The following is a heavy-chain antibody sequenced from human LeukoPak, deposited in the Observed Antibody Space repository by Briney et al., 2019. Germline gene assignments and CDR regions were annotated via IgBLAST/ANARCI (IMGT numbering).Heavy chain of an antibody. V-gene: IGHV3-33*01. CDR2: IWSDGSNK. D-gene: IGHD6-19*01. Sequence: GGSLRLSCAASGFTFSSYGMHWVRQAPGKGLEWVAIIWSDGSNKFCADSVKGRFTISRDNSKNTLYLQMNSLRAEDTAVYYCARDSLGTSSGWFDPWGQGTLVTVSP. CDR1: GFTFSSYG. CDR3: ARDSLGTSSGWFDP. J-gene: IGHJ5*02.